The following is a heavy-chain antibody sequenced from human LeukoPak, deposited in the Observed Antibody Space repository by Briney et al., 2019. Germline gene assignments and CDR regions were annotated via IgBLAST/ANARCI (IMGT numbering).Heavy chain of an antibody. CDR1: GFTFSSYS. D-gene: IGHD1-26*01. V-gene: IGHV3-21*01. J-gene: IGHJ4*02. Sequence: GGSLRLSCAASGFTFSSYSMNWVRQAPGKGLEWVSSISSSSSYIYYADSVKGRFTISRDNAKSSLYLQMNSLRAEDTAVYYCARDLRGIVGATTGYWGQGTLVTVSS. CDR3: ARDLRGIVGATTGY. CDR2: ISSSSSYI.